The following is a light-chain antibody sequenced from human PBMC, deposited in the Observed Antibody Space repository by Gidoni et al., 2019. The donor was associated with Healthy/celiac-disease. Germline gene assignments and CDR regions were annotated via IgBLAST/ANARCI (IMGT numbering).Light chain of an antibody. Sequence: EIVMTQSTATLSVSPGERATLSCRASQSVSSNLAWYQQKPGQAPRLLIYGASTRATGIPARVSGSGSGTEFTLTISSLQSEDFAVYYCQQYNNWPPLTFXGXTKVEIK. CDR3: QQYNNWPPLT. CDR1: QSVSSN. V-gene: IGKV3-15*01. CDR2: GAS. J-gene: IGKJ4*01.